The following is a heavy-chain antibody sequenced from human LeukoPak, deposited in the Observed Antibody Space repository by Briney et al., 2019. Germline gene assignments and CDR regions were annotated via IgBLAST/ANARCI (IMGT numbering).Heavy chain of an antibody. CDR1: GFTFSSYV. V-gene: IGHV3-33*08. D-gene: IGHD3-3*01. CDR3: AREAVDTIFGVVIRGYYYYGMDV. CDR2: IWYDGSNK. Sequence: AGGSLRLSCEASGFTFSSYVMSWVRQAPGKGLEWVAVIWYDGSNKYYADSVKGRFTISRDNSKNTLYLQMNSLRAEDTAVYYCAREAVDTIFGVVIRGYYYYGMDVWGQGTTVTVSS. J-gene: IGHJ6*02.